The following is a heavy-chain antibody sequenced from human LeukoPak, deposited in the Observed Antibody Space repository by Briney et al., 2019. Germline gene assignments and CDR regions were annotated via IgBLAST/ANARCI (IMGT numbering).Heavy chain of an antibody. V-gene: IGHV3-23*01. D-gene: IGHD3-3*01. CDR1: GFTFSSYA. J-gene: IGHJ4*02. Sequence: GGSPRLSCAASGFTFSSYAMSWVRQAPGKGLEWVSAISGSGGSTYYADSVKGRFTISRDNSKNTLYLQMNSLRAEDTAVYYCAKSSGGITIFGVVTIFDYWGQGTLVTVSS. CDR2: ISGSGGST. CDR3: AKSSGGITIFGVVTIFDY.